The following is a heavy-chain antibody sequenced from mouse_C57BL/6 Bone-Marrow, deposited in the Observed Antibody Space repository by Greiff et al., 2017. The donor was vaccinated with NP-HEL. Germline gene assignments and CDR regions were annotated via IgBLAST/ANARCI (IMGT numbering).Heavy chain of an antibody. CDR1: GYAFSSSW. V-gene: IGHV1-82*01. Sequence: QVQLKESGPELVKPGASVKLSCKASGYAFSSSWMNWVKQRPGKGLEWIGRIYPGDGATNYNGKFKGKATLTADKSSSTAYMQLSSLTSEDSAVYFCARSGIYYGNYGGDYWGQGTTLTVSS. CDR2: IYPGDGAT. J-gene: IGHJ2*01. D-gene: IGHD2-1*01. CDR3: ARSGIYYGNYGGDY.